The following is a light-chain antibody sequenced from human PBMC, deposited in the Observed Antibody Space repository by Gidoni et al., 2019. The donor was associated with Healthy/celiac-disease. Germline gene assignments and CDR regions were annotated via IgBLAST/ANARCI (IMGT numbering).Light chain of an antibody. CDR3: QHSYSTPLT. CDR2: AAS. CDR1: QSISSY. J-gene: IGKJ5*01. V-gene: IGKV1-39*01. Sequence: DSQMTQSPSSLSASVGDRVTSTCRASQSISSYLNWYQQKPVKAPKLLIYAASSLQRGVPSRFSGRGAGTDFTLTISSLQPEDVATYYCQHSYSTPLTCGQXTRLETK.